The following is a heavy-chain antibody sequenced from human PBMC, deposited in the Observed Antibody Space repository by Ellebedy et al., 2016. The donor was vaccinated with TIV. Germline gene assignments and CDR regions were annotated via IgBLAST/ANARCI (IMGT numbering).Heavy chain of an antibody. V-gene: IGHV4-59*08. CDR2: IYYSGST. D-gene: IGHD4-17*01. CDR1: GGSISSYY. Sequence: SETLSLXCTVSGGSISSYYWSWIRQPPGKGLEWIGYIYYSGSTNYNPSLKSRVTISVDTSKNQFSLKLSSVTAADTAVYYCARHKGLAYGDYGFDYWGQGTLVTVSS. CDR3: ARHKGLAYGDYGFDY. J-gene: IGHJ4*02.